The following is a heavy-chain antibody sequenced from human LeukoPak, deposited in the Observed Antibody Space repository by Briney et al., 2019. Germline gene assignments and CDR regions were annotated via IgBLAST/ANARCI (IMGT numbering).Heavy chain of an antibody. CDR3: VRGRFNYGWGLDV. Sequence: PGGSLRLSCAVSGFTFSNYWMNWVRQAPGKGLEWVANINQDGSEKYYVDSVKGRFTISRDSAKTSLYLQMNSLRAEDTAVYYWVRGRFNYGWGLDVWGQGTTVTVSS. CDR1: GFTFSNYW. D-gene: IGHD5-18*01. V-gene: IGHV3-7*01. CDR2: INQDGSEK. J-gene: IGHJ6*02.